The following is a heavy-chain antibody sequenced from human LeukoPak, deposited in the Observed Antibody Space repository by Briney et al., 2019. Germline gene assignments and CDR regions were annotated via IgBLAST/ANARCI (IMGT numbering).Heavy chain of an antibody. J-gene: IGHJ3*02. CDR1: GYTFTSYY. V-gene: IGHV1-46*01. CDR3: ARDPYYDYVWGSWDI. Sequence: ASVKVSCKASGYTFTSYYMHWVRQAPGQGLEWMGIINPSGGSTSYAQKFQGRVTMTRDTSTSTVYMELSSLRSEDTAVYYCARDPYYDYVWGSWDIRGQGTMVTVSS. D-gene: IGHD3-16*01. CDR2: INPSGGST.